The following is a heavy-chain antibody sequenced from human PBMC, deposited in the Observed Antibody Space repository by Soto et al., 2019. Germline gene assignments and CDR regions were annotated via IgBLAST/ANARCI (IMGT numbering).Heavy chain of an antibody. J-gene: IGHJ4*02. CDR3: ARVRQPFYYFDY. Sequence: QVQLVQSGAEVKKPGASVKVSCKASGYTFTSYAMHWVRQAPGQRLEWKGWINAGNGNTKYSQKFQGRVTITRDTSASTAYMELSSLRSEDTAVYFCARVRQPFYYFDYWCQGTLVTVSS. V-gene: IGHV1-3*01. CDR2: INAGNGNT. CDR1: GYTFTSYA.